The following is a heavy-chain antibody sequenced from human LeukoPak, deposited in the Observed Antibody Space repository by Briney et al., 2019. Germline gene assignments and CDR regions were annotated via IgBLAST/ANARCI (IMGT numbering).Heavy chain of an antibody. D-gene: IGHD2-15*01. CDR1: GFTFDDYA. Sequence: PGGSLRLSCAASGFTFDDYAMHWVRQAPGKGLEWVSGISWNSGSIGYADSVKGRFTISRDNAKNSLYLQMNSLRAEDTALYYCAKAAQSVVVVAATPAFDIWGQGTMVTVSS. J-gene: IGHJ3*02. V-gene: IGHV3-9*01. CDR3: AKAAQSVVVVAATPAFDI. CDR2: ISWNSGSI.